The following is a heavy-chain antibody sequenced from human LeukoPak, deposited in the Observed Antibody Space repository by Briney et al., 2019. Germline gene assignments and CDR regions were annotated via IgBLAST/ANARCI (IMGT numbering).Heavy chain of an antibody. J-gene: IGHJ6*03. V-gene: IGHV3-20*04. Sequence: GGSLRLSCAASGFTLDDYGMRWVRQAPGKGLEGVAGISWTGGTTAYADSVKGRFTISRDNAENSLYLQMTTLTAEDTALYYCARHSSYSYGPYYMDVWGKGTTVTVSS. D-gene: IGHD5-18*01. CDR3: ARHSSYSYGPYYMDV. CDR2: ISWTGGTT. CDR1: GFTLDDYG.